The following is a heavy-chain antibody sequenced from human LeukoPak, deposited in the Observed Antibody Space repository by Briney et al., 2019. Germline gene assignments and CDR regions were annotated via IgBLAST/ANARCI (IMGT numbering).Heavy chain of an antibody. J-gene: IGHJ5*02. D-gene: IGHD3-3*02. CDR2: IYHSRST. Sequence: SETLSLTCGVSGYSISSDNYWGWIRQPPGKGLEWIGTIYHSRSTYYNSSLKSRATMSVDTSMNQFSLNLNSVTAADTAVYYCARATIRNWFDPWGQGTLVTVSS. CDR3: ARATIRNWFDP. V-gene: IGHV4-38-2*01. CDR1: GYSISSDNY.